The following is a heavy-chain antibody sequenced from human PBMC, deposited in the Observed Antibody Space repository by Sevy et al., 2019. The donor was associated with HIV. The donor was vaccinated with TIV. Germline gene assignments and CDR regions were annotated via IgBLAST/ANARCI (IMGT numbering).Heavy chain of an antibody. J-gene: IGHJ3*02. D-gene: IGHD3-22*01. Sequence: ASVKVSCKASGYTFTSYYMHWVRQAPGQGLEWMGIINPSGGSTSYPQKFQGRVTMTRDTSTSTVYMELSSLRSEDTAVYYCARDKTYYYDSSGYSPDAFDIWGQGTMVTVSS. CDR1: GYTFTSYY. V-gene: IGHV1-46*01. CDR2: INPSGGST. CDR3: ARDKTYYYDSSGYSPDAFDI.